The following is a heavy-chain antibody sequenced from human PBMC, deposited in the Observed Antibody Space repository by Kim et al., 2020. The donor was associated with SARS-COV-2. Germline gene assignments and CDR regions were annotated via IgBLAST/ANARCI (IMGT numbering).Heavy chain of an antibody. CDR3: TRVVEMATKD. Sequence: GGSLRLSCAASGFTFSDHYMDWVRQTPGKGLEWVGRSRNKANSYTTEYAASVKGSFTISRDDSKNSLYLQMNRLKTEDTAVYYCTRVVEMATKDWGQGTPVSVSS. J-gene: IGHJ4*02. V-gene: IGHV3-72*01. CDR1: GFTFSDHY. D-gene: IGHD2-21*01. CDR2: SRNKANSYTT.